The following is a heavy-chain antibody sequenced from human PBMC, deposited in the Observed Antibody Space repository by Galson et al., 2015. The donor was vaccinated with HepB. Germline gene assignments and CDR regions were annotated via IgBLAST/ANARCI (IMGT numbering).Heavy chain of an antibody. Sequence: SVKVSCKASGYTFTGYYMHWVRQAPGQGLEWMGWINPNSGGTNHAQKFQGRVTMTRDTSISTAYMELSRLTSDDTAVYYCARGDYCYGMDVWGQGNPGHRLL. J-gene: IGHJ6*02. V-gene: IGHV1-2*02. CDR3: ARGDYCYGMDV. CDR2: INPNSGGT. CDR1: GYTFTGYY.